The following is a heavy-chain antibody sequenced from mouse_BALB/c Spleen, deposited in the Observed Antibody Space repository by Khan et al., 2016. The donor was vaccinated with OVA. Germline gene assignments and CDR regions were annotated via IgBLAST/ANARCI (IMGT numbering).Heavy chain of an antibody. J-gene: IGHJ3*01. D-gene: IGHD1-1*01. CDR2: VSTGGGYT. CDR3: TRLAYYYDSEGFAY. CDR1: GFTFSTYG. V-gene: IGHV5-6*01. Sequence: EVELVESGGDLVKPGGSLKLSCAASGFTFSTYGMSWVRQAPDKRLEWVATVSTGGGYTYYPDSVKGRFTISRDNAKNTLYLQMSGLGSEDTAMFYCTRLAYYYDSEGFAYWGQGTLVTVSA.